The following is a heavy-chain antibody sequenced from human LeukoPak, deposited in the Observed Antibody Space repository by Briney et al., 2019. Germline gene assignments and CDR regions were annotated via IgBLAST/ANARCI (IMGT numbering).Heavy chain of an antibody. Sequence: SETLSLTCIVSGDSISSYYWSWIRQPPGKGLEWIGCIYYSVSTNYNPSLKSRVTISEDTSKNQFSLKLTSVTAADTAVYYCARGLRVDAFDIWGQGTMVTVSS. CDR1: GDSISSYY. J-gene: IGHJ3*02. V-gene: IGHV4-59*01. CDR3: ARGLRVDAFDI. CDR2: IYYSVST.